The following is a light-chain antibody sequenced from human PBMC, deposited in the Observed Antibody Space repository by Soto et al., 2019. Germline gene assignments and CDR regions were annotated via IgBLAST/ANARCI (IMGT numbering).Light chain of an antibody. Sequence: EVLMTQSPATLFVSPGERTTLSCRASQNVNSNLAWYQQKPGQAPRLLIYGASTSATGIPARFSGSGSGTEFTLTISSLQSEDFAIYYCQQYDNWPPITFGQGTRLEIK. CDR1: QNVNSN. CDR2: GAS. V-gene: IGKV3-15*01. J-gene: IGKJ5*01. CDR3: QQYDNWPPIT.